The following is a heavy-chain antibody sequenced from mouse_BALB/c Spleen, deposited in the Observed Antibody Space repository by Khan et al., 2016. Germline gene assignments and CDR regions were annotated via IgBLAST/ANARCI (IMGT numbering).Heavy chain of an antibody. J-gene: IGHJ3*01. Sequence: QVQLKQSGAELARPGASVRLSCKASGYTSANYWMQWVKQRLGQGLEWIGSIYPGDGDTRYSQKFKDKATLTADKSSSSAYMHLRSVASEDSAVYYCADALFVYWGQGTLVTVSA. CDR1: GYTSANYW. CDR3: ADALFVY. V-gene: IGHV1-87*01. CDR2: IYPGDGDT.